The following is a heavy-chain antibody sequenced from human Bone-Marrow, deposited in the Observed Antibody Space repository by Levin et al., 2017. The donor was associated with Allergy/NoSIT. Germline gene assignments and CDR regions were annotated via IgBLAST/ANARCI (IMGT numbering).Heavy chain of an antibody. CDR3: ARTQYRRNWFDP. CDR1: GFTFRDYY. Sequence: GGSLRLSCAASGFTFRDYYMTWMRQRPGQGLEWLSYINDVGNTTFYAASVKGRFTVSRDNAGNLLYLEMNSLRVEDTAVYFCARTQYRRNWFDPWGQGTLVTVSS. V-gene: IGHV3-11*01. CDR2: INDVGNTT. D-gene: IGHD3-16*02. J-gene: IGHJ5*02.